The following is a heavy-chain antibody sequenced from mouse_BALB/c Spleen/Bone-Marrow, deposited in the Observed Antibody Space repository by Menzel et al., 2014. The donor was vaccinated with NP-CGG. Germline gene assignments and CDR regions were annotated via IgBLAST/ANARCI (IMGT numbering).Heavy chain of an antibody. CDR2: ISNGGGST. Sequence: EVKLMESGGGLVQPGGSLKLSCATSGFTFSDYYMYWVRQTPEKRLEWVAYISNGGGSTYYPDTVKGRFTIYRDNAKNTLYLQMSRLKSEDTAMYYCARHLYGNYGAMDYWGQGTSVTVSS. CDR3: ARHLYGNYGAMDY. D-gene: IGHD2-1*01. J-gene: IGHJ4*01. V-gene: IGHV5-12*02. CDR1: GFTFSDYY.